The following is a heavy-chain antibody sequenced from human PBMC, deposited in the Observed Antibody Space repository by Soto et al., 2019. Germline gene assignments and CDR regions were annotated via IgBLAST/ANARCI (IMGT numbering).Heavy chain of an antibody. J-gene: IGHJ4*02. V-gene: IGHV3-33*01. CDR3: ARGVGGYSYDYYLSY. D-gene: IGHD5-18*01. CDR1: GFTFSNYG. Sequence: QVQLVESGGGVVQPGRSLRLSCAASGFTFSNYGMQWVRQAPGKGLDWVAVIWYDGSNKYYADSVKGRFSISSDNPKKTLDLQMNSQTAEDTAVYYCARGVGGYSYDYYLSYWGQGTRVTVSS. CDR2: IWYDGSNK.